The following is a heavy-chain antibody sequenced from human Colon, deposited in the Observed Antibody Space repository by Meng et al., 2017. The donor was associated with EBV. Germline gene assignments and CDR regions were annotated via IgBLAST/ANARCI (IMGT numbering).Heavy chain of an antibody. V-gene: IGHV4-4*02. CDR1: GGSIRNDQW. D-gene: IGHD6-19*01. Sequence: QVQLQESGPGLVKPSGXLSLTCDVSGGSIRNDQWWSWVRQAPGRGLEWIGEIYHSGGTNYNPSLRGRVTISLDKSKNQFSLTLRSVTAADTAVYYCARDPYATGWAGWGQGTLVTVSS. CDR3: ARDPYATGWAG. CDR2: IYHSGGT. J-gene: IGHJ4*02.